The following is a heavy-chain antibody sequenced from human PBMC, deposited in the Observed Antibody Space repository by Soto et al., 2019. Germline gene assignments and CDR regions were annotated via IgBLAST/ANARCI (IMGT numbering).Heavy chain of an antibody. V-gene: IGHV3-30*18. Sequence: QVQLVESGGGVVQPGRSLRLSCAASGFTFSSYGMHWVRQAPGKGLEWVAVISYDGSNKYYADSVKGRFTISRDNSKNTLYLPKNRLRAGDTAGVYCAKDLGDRRGFYHWGQGTLVTVSS. J-gene: IGHJ4*02. CDR3: AKDLGDRRGFYH. D-gene: IGHD3-22*01. CDR1: GFTFSSYG. CDR2: ISYDGSNK.